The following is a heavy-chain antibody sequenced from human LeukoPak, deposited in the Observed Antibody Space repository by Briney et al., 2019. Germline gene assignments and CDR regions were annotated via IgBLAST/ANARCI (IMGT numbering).Heavy chain of an antibody. V-gene: IGHV4-4*07. J-gene: IGHJ6*02. CDR3: AGGIHRLLYVRNYYGMDV. Sequence: SETLSLTCTVSGGSISNHYWSWIRQPAGKGLEWIGRIYSSGSTNYNPSLKSRVTMSVDTSKNQFSLKLSSVTAADTAVYYCAGGIHRLLYVRNYYGMDVWGQGTTVTVSS. CDR2: IYSSGST. CDR1: GGSISNHY. D-gene: IGHD2/OR15-2a*01.